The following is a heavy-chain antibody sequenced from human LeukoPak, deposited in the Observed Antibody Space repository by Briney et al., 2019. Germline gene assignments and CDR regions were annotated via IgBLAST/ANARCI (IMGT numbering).Heavy chain of an antibody. D-gene: IGHD3-10*01. CDR2: ISSSSSYT. Sequence: GGSLRLSCAASGFTFSDYYMSWARQAPGKGLEWVSYISSSSSYTNYADSVKGRFTISRDNAKNSLYLQVNSLRAEDTAVYYCARSGGFGDFDYWGQGTLVTVSS. J-gene: IGHJ4*02. CDR1: GFTFSDYY. V-gene: IGHV3-11*03. CDR3: ARSGGFGDFDY.